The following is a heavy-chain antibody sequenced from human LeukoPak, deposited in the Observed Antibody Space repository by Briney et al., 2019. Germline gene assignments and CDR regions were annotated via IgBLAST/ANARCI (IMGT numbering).Heavy chain of an antibody. CDR1: GGSISSGSYY. J-gene: IGHJ4*02. D-gene: IGHD4-17*01. CDR2: VYTSGNT. CDR3: ARVGDYGADY. V-gene: IGHV4-61*02. Sequence: PSQTLPLTCQVSGGSISSGSYYWSWIRQPAGKGLEWIGRVYTSGNTNYNPSLRSRVTISLDTPNNQFSLNLTSVTDADTAVYYCARVGDYGADYWGQGTLVTVSS.